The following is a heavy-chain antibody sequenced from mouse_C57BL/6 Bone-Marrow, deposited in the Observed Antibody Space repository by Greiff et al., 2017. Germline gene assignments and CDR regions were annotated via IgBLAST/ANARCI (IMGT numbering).Heavy chain of an antibody. Sequence: QVQLQQSGAELARPGASVKLSCKASGYTFTSYGISWVKQRTGQGLEWIGEIYPRSGNTYYNEKFKGKATLTAAKSSSTAYMELRSLTSEDSAVYFCARGGYYYGSSPWFAYWGQGTLVTVSA. CDR2: IYPRSGNT. V-gene: IGHV1-81*01. J-gene: IGHJ3*01. D-gene: IGHD1-1*01. CDR3: ARGGYYYGSSPWFAY. CDR1: GYTFTSYG.